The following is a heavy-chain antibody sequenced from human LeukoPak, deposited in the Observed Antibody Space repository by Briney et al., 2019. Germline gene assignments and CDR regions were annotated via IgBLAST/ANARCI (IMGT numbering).Heavy chain of an antibody. CDR3: ARDDIVVVTAFDI. Sequence: ASVKVSCKASGGTFSSYAISWVRQAPGQGLEWMGGIIPIFGTANYAQKFQGRVTITADKSTSTAYMELSSLRSEDTAVYYCARDDIVVVTAFDIWGQGTMVTVSS. CDR1: GGTFSSYA. V-gene: IGHV1-69*06. D-gene: IGHD2-21*02. CDR2: IIPIFGTA. J-gene: IGHJ3*02.